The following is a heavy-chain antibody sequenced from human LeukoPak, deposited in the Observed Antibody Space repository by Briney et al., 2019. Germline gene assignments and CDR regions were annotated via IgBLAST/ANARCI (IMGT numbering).Heavy chain of an antibody. CDR2: IAYDGSKA. Sequence: GGSLRLSCAGSGFTFGGYGMHWFRQTPGKGLEWVAVIAYDGSKAFYADSVKGRFTISRDNSKNTMAVQMDDLRAEDTAVYYCTRYNNDHFDYWGQGTLVTVSS. CDR3: TRYNNDHFDY. CDR1: GFTFGGYG. D-gene: IGHD1-14*01. V-gene: IGHV3-33*01. J-gene: IGHJ4*02.